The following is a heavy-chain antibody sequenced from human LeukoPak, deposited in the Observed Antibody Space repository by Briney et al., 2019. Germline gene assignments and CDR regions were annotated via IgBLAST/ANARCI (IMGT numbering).Heavy chain of an antibody. J-gene: IGHJ5*02. V-gene: IGHV1-69*13. CDR2: IIPIFGTA. CDR3: ASGXPEHTGGENWFDP. D-gene: IGHD4-23*01. CDR1: GGTFSSYA. Sequence: ASVKVSCKASGGTFSSYAISWVRQAPGQGLEWMGGIIPIFGTANYAQKFQGRVTITADESTSTAYMELSSLRSEDTAVYYCASGXPEHTGGENWFDPWGQGTLVTVSS.